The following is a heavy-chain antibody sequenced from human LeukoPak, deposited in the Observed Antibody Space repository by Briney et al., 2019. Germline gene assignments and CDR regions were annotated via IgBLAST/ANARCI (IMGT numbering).Heavy chain of an antibody. CDR1: GFTFSSYW. CDR3: ARDVGVTAISTFDY. Sequence: PGGSLRLSCAASGFTFSSYWMSWVRQAPGKGLEWVANIKQDGSEKYYVDSVKGRFTISRDNAKNSLYLQMNSLRAEDTAVYYCARDVGVTAISTFDYWGQGTLVTVSS. J-gene: IGHJ4*02. V-gene: IGHV3-7*01. CDR2: IKQDGSEK. D-gene: IGHD2-21*02.